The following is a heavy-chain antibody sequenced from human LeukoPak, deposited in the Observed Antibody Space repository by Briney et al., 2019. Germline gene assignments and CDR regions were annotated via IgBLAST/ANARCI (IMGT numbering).Heavy chain of an antibody. CDR1: GFTFSDYY. J-gene: IGHJ6*02. V-gene: IGHV3-11*01. D-gene: IGHD5-12*01. CDR2: ISSSGSTI. Sequence: PGGSLRLSCAASGFTFSDYYMSWIRLAPGKGLEWVSYISSSGSTIYYADSVKGRFTISRDNAKNSLYLQMNSLRAEDTAVYYCARVGIVATIYHYYYYGMDVWGQGTTVTVSS. CDR3: ARVGIVATIYHYYYYGMDV.